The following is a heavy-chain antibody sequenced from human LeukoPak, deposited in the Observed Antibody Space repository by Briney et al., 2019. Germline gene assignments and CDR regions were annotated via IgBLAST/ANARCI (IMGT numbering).Heavy chain of an antibody. CDR2: IDSTSRYI. Sequence: PGGSLRLSCAASGFTISSYTFGSYTMNWVRQAPGQALVWVASIDSTSRYIYYTDSVKGRFTISKDNANSSLHLQMNSLRAEDTAVYYCARDQDYSKGFDYWGQGTLVTVSS. V-gene: IGHV3-21*01. CDR3: ARDQDYSKGFDY. CDR1: GFTISSYTFGSYT. D-gene: IGHD4-11*01. J-gene: IGHJ4*02.